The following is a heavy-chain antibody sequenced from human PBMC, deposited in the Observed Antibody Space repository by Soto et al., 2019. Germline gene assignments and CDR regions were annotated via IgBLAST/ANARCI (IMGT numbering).Heavy chain of an antibody. D-gene: IGHD3-16*01. CDR1: GFVFSMYW. CDR2: ISDDGSTI. J-gene: IGHJ4*02. V-gene: IGHV3-74*01. Sequence: EVQLVESGGGLVQPGGSLRLSCAASGFVFSMYWMHWVRQAPGKGLEWVSRISDDGSTIHYADSVKGRFSISRDNAQNILVLEMTALRDEDPGCYYWLGGPPPSSVWTGAFWGPGSPVTVSS. CDR3: LGGPPPSSVWTGAF.